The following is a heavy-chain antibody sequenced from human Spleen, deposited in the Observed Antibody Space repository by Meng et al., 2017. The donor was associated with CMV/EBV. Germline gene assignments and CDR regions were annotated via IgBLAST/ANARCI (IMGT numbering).Heavy chain of an antibody. D-gene: IGHD3-22*01. Sequence: SETLSLTCTVSGASMSSGASYWSWIRQSPGKGLEWIGYIHYSGTTHYNPPLKRRITISVDTSKKHFSLKLSSVTAADTAVYYCARDSQYYDSSGSYFRAFDVWGQGTKVTVSS. V-gene: IGHV4-30-4*08. CDR3: ARDSQYYDSSGSYFRAFDV. CDR2: IHYSGTT. J-gene: IGHJ3*01. CDR1: GASMSSGASY.